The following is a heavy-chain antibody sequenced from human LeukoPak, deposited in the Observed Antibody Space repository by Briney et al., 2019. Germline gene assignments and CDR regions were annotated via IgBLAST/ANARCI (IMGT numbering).Heavy chain of an antibody. J-gene: IGHJ4*02. CDR1: GGSISSGGYS. CDR2: IYHSGST. Sequence: PSQTLSLTCAVSGGSISSGGYSWSWIRQPPGKGLEWIGYIYHSGSTYYNPSLKSRVTISVDTSKNQFSLKLSSATAADTAVYYCARHEAQAGLGVRFDYWGQGTLVTVSS. V-gene: IGHV4-30-2*01. CDR3: ARHEAQAGLGVRFDY. D-gene: IGHD6-19*01.